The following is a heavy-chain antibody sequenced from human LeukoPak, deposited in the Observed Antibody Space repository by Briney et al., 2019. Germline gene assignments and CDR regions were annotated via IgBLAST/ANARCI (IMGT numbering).Heavy chain of an antibody. CDR1: GFTFSTYA. V-gene: IGHV3-23*01. D-gene: IGHD3-16*02. J-gene: IGHJ4*02. Sequence: GGSLRLSCAASGFTFSTYAMSWVRQAPGRGLGWVSGICGSGGCTYYADSVKGRFTISRDNSENTLYLQMNSLRVEDTAVYYCASTPFYDYVWGSYRYRGLFDNWGQGTLVSVSS. CDR2: ICGSGGCT. CDR3: ASTPFYDYVWGSYRYRGLFDN.